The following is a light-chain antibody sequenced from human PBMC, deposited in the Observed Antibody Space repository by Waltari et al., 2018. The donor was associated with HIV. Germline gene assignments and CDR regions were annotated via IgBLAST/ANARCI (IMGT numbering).Light chain of an antibody. V-gene: IGLV2-11*01. CDR2: DVS. CDR1: GSDVGNSKY. Sequence: QSALPQPRSVSGSLGQSVTISCTGTGSDVGNSKYVSWYQTHPGKFPKLIIYDVSERPSGVPGRFSGSKSGNTASLTISGLQAEDEADYYCCSYAGTNTYVFGSGTEVTVL. CDR3: CSYAGTNTYV. J-gene: IGLJ1*01.